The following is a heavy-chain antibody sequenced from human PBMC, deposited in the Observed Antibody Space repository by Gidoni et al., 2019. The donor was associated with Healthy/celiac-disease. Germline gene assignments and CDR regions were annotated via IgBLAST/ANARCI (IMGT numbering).Heavy chain of an antibody. CDR1: GFTFSSYA. CDR3: AKDLDIVVVVAATPRRFDP. CDR2: IGGSGGST. V-gene: IGHV3-23*01. D-gene: IGHD2-15*01. J-gene: IGHJ5*02. Sequence: EVQLLESGGGLVQPGGSLRLSCAASGFTFSSYAMRWVRQAPGTGLEWVSAIGGSGGSTYYADSVKGRYTISRDNSKNTLYLQMNSLRAEDTAVYYCAKDLDIVVVVAATPRRFDPWGQGTLVTVSS.